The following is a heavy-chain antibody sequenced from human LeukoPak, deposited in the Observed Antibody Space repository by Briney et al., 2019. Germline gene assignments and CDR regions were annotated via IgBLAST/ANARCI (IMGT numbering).Heavy chain of an antibody. CDR2: IYYSGST. J-gene: IGHJ3*02. CDR3: ARDCNGDTRAHDDAFDI. CDR1: GGSISSYY. Sequence: PSETLSLTCTVSGGSISSYYWSWIRQPPGKGLEWIGYIYYSGSTNYNPSLKSRVTISVDTSKNQFSLKLSSVTAADTAVYYCARDCNGDTRAHDDAFDIWGQGTMVTVSS. V-gene: IGHV4-59*01. D-gene: IGHD4-17*01.